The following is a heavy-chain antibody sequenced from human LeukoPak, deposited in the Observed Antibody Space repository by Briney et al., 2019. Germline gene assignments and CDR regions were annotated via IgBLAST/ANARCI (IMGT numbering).Heavy chain of an antibody. CDR1: GFTFSNYA. Sequence: GGSLRLSCAASGFTFSNYAVMWVRQAPGQGLEWVANMNQDGSAKGYVDSVKGRFTISRDNARNSLYLQMSSLRPEDTAVYYCATYTHWVAGDVWGQGTTVTVSS. D-gene: IGHD3-16*01. CDR3: ATYTHWVAGDV. CDR2: MNQDGSAK. J-gene: IGHJ6*02. V-gene: IGHV3-7*01.